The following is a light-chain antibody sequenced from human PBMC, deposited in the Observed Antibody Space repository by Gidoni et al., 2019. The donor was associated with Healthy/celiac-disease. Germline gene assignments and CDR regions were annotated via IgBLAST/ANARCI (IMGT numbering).Light chain of an antibody. CDR3: QQSYSTPFT. V-gene: IGKV1-39*01. CDR2: AAS. J-gene: IGKJ3*01. CDR1: QSISSY. Sequence: DIQTTQSPSSLSASVGDRVTITCRASQSISSYLNWYQQKPGKAPKLLIYAASSLQSGVPSRFRGSGSGTDFTLTISSLQPEDFATYYCQQSYSTPFTFGPGTKVDIK.